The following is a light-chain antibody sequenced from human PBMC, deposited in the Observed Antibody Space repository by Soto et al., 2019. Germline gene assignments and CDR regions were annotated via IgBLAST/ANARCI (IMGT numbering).Light chain of an antibody. CDR1: QSVNSN. Sequence: EIVMTQSPATLSVSPGERATLSCRASQSVNSNLAWYQQKPGQAPRLLIYGASTRATGVPARFSGSGSGTAFILTVSSLQSEDFAVYSCQQYNNWPTFGQGTKVEIK. V-gene: IGKV3-15*01. CDR3: QQYNNWPT. CDR2: GAS. J-gene: IGKJ1*01.